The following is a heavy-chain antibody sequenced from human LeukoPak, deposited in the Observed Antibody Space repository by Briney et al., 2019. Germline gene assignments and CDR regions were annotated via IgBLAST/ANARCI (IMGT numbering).Heavy chain of an antibody. V-gene: IGHV4-59*01. CDR1: GGSISSYY. CDR2: IYYSGNT. Sequence: SETLSLTCTVSGGSISSYYWSWIRQPPGKGLEWIGYIYYSGNTNYNPSLKSRVTISVDTSKNQFSLKLSSVTAADTAVYYCASTHLCYGSGSYSYYFDYWGQGTLVTVSS. J-gene: IGHJ4*02. CDR3: ASTHLCYGSGSYSYYFDY. D-gene: IGHD3-10*01.